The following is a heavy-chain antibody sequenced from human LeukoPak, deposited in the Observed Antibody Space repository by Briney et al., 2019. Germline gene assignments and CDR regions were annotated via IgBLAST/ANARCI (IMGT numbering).Heavy chain of an antibody. Sequence: GGSLRLSCEASGFRFSSFWMSWVRQAPGKGLEWVANINQESSEKYYVDSVRGRFTISRDNAKNSLSLQMNSLRVEDTAVYYCAREVDRSFGYWGQGDLVTVSS. CDR1: GFRFSSFW. V-gene: IGHV3-7*01. D-gene: IGHD2-15*01. CDR3: AREVDRSFGY. CDR2: INQESSEK. J-gene: IGHJ4*02.